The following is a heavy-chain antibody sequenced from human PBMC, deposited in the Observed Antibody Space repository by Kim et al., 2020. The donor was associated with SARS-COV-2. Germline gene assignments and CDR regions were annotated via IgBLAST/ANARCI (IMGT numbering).Heavy chain of an antibody. CDR2: IVPIFGTA. CDR1: GCTFTSYS. J-gene: IGHJ4*02. D-gene: IGHD6-19*01. CDR3: AIYSSGGIFYFDY. V-gene: IGHV1-69*13. Sequence: SVKVSCKASGCTFTSYSMRWVRQAPGQGLEWMGGIVPIFGTANYAQKFQGRVTITADESTSTAYMELSSLRSEDTAVYYCAIYSSGGIFYFDYWGQGTLVTVSS.